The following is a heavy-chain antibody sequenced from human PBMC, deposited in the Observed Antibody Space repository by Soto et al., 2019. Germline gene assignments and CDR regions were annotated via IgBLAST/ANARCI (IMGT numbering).Heavy chain of an antibody. CDR3: AHSVFEYVSSAAAYFYSGVDV. Sequence: QITLKESGPTLVKPTQTLTLTCTFSGFSLSTNGVGVGWIRQPPGKALEWLALIYWNDDKRYSPSLKSRLTITKDTSKNQVVLTMTNMDPVDTATYYCAHSVFEYVSSAAAYFYSGVDVWGQGTTVTVSS. J-gene: IGHJ6*02. CDR2: IYWNDDK. V-gene: IGHV2-5*01. CDR1: GFSLSTNGVG. D-gene: IGHD6-6*01.